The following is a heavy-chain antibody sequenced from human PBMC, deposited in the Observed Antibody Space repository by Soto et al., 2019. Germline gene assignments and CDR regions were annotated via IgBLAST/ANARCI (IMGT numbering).Heavy chain of an antibody. J-gene: IGHJ4*02. V-gene: IGHV4-31*03. CDR3: ARGPYYYDSSGYFDY. D-gene: IGHD3-22*01. Sequence: SETLSLTCTVSCGSISSGGYYWSWIRQHPGKGLEWIGYIYYSGSTYYNPSLKSRVTISVDTSKNQFSLKLSSVTAADTAAYYSARGPYYYDSSGYFDYWGQGTLVTGSS. CDR1: CGSISSGGYY. CDR2: IYYSGST.